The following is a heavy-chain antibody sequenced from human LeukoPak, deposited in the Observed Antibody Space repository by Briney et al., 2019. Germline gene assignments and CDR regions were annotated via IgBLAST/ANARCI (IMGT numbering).Heavy chain of an antibody. CDR2: IYSGGST. J-gene: IGHJ4*02. Sequence: PGGSLRLSCAASGFTVSSNYMSWVRQAPGEGLEWVSVIYSGGSTYYADSVKGRFTISRDNSKNTLYLQMNSLRAEDTAVYYCARNWNDRWLGGGYFDYWGQGTLVTVSS. V-gene: IGHV3-66*01. D-gene: IGHD1-1*01. CDR3: ARNWNDRWLGGGYFDY. CDR1: GFTVSSNY.